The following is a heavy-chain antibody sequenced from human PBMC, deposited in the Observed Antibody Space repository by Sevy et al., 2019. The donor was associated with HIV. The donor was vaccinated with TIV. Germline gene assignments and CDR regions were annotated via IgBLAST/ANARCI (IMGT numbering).Heavy chain of an antibody. V-gene: IGHV3-23*01. CDR2: ISGNGGST. D-gene: IGHD2-2*01. CDR3: AKVTSLYHPSNWFDP. Sequence: GGSLRLSCAASGFTFSSYAMSWVRQAPGKGLEWVSAISGNGGSTYYADSVKGRFTISRDNSKNTLYLQMNSLRAEDTAVYYCAKVTSLYHPSNWFDPWGQGTLVTVSS. CDR1: GFTFSSYA. J-gene: IGHJ5*02.